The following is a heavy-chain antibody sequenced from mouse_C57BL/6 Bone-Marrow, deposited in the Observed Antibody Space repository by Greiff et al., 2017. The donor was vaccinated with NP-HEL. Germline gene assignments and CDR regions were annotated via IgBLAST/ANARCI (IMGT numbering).Heavy chain of an antibody. CDR3: TFYYSYSMDD. V-gene: IGHV14-4*01. J-gene: IGHJ4*01. D-gene: IGHD2-12*01. CDR2: IDPENGDT. CDR1: GFNIKDDY. Sequence: VQLQQSGAELVRPGASVKLSCTASGFNIKDDYMHWVKQRPEQGLEWIGWIDPENGDTEYASKFQGKATITADTSSNTAYLQLSSLTSEDSAVYYCTFYYSYSMDDWGQGTSVTVSS.